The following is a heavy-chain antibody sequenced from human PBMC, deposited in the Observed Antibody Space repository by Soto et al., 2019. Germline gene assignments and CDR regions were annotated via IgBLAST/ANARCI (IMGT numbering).Heavy chain of an antibody. V-gene: IGHV3-30-3*01. Sequence: QVQLVESGGGVVQPGRSLRLSCAASGFTFSSYAMHWVRQAPGKGLEWVAVISYDGSNKYYADYVKGRFTISRDNSKNAMYLQMNSLRAEDTVVYYCARDWCSSTSCQRVNWFDPWVQGTLVTVSS. CDR1: GFTFSSYA. CDR2: ISYDGSNK. J-gene: IGHJ5*02. CDR3: ARDWCSSTSCQRVNWFDP. D-gene: IGHD2-2*01.